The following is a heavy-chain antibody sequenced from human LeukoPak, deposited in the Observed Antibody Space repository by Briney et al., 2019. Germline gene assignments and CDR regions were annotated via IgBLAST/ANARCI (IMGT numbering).Heavy chain of an antibody. J-gene: IGHJ4*02. CDR2: IYYSGST. CDR1: GGSISRSSYY. V-gene: IGHV4-39*07. Sequence: SETLSLTCTVSGGSISRSSYYWGWIRQPPGKGLEWIGSIYYSGSTYYNPSLKSRVTTSVDTSKNQFSLKLRSVTAAGTAVYYCARVRDDYDDYWGQGTLVTVSS. CDR3: ARVRDDYDDY. D-gene: IGHD4/OR15-4a*01.